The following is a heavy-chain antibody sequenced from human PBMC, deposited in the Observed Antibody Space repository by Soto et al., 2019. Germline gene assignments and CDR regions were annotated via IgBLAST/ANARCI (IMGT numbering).Heavy chain of an antibody. CDR3: AKEIESYDSSAYYYGGCALDI. D-gene: IGHD3-22*01. Sequence: PGGSLRLSCAASAFTFSSYGMHLVRQAPGEGLEWVAVISYDGSDKYYADSVKGRFTISRDNSKKTLYLQMNCLRAEETALYYCAKEIESYDSSAYYYGGCALDIWGQGTLVTVSS. CDR2: ISYDGSDK. J-gene: IGHJ3*02. V-gene: IGHV3-30*18. CDR1: AFTFSSYG.